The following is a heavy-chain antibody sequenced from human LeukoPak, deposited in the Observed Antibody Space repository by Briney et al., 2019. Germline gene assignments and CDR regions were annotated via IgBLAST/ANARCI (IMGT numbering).Heavy chain of an antibody. CDR3: AGTDYWSLSDY. CDR2: ISSSGSTI. D-gene: IGHD3/OR15-3a*01. V-gene: IGHV3-48*03. CDR1: GFTFSSYE. Sequence: GGSLRLSCAASGFTFSSYEMNWVRQAPGEGLEWVSYISSSGSTIYYADSVKGRFTISRDNAKNSLYLQMNSLRAEDTAVYYCAGTDYWSLSDYWGQGTLVTVSS. J-gene: IGHJ4*02.